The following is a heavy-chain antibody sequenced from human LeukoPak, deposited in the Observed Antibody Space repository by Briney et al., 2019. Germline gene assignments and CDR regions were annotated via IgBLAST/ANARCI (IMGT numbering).Heavy chain of an antibody. CDR2: ISSSSSYI. Sequence: PGGSLRLSCAASGFTFSSYSMNWVRQAPGKGLEWVSSISSSSSYIYYADSVKGRFTISRDNAKNSLYLQMNSLRAEDTALYYCARDGYGDYVRSFDYWGQGTLVTVSS. V-gene: IGHV3-21*04. CDR1: GFTFSSYS. D-gene: IGHD4-17*01. CDR3: ARDGYGDYVRSFDY. J-gene: IGHJ4*02.